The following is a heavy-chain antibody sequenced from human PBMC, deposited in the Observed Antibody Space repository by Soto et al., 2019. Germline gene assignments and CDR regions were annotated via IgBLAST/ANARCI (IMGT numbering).Heavy chain of an antibody. J-gene: IGHJ6*03. CDR3: AKALYGADNYYYYSYMDV. D-gene: IGHD4-17*01. CDR1: GFTFSSYA. Sequence: GGSLRLSCAASGFTFSSYAMSWVRQAPGKGLEWVSAISGSGGSTYYADSVKGRFTISRDNSKNTLYLQMNSLRAEDTAVYYCAKALYGADNYYYYSYMDVWGKGTTVTVSS. CDR2: ISGSGGST. V-gene: IGHV3-23*01.